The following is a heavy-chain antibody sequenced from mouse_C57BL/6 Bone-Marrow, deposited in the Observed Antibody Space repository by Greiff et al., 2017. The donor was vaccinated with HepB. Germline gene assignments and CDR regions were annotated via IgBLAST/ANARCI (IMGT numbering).Heavy chain of an antibody. CDR1: GYSFTGYY. CDR2: INPSTGGT. J-gene: IGHJ4*01. V-gene: IGHV1-42*01. Sequence: EVQLPQSGPELVKPGASVKISCKASGYSFTGYYMNWVKQSPEKSLEWIGEINPSTGGTTYNQKFKAKATLTVDKSSSTAYMQLKSLTSEDSAVYYCAREGGLLRSMDYWGQGTSVTVSS. CDR3: AREGGLLRSMDY. D-gene: IGHD1-1*01.